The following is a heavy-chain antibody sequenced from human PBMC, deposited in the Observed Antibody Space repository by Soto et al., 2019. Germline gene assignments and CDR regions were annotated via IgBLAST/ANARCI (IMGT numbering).Heavy chain of an antibody. J-gene: IGHJ4*02. CDR3: ARGTYRSKTDFDY. CDR1: GFTFSDYY. D-gene: IGHD6-13*01. CDR2: ISSSSGTI. V-gene: IGHV3-11*01. Sequence: LRLSCAASGFTFSDYYMTWIRQAPGSGLEWVSYISSSSGTISYANSVKGRFTISRDNAQNSLYLQMTSLRAEDTAVYYCARGTYRSKTDFDYWGQGTLVTVYS.